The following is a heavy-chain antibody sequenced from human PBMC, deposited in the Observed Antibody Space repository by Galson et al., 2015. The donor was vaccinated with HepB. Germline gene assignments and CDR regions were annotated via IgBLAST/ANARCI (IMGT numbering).Heavy chain of an antibody. J-gene: IGHJ4*02. V-gene: IGHV3-30-3*01. D-gene: IGHD5-18*01. CDR1: GFTFSSYV. Sequence: SLRLSCAASGFTFSSYVLHWVRQAPGKGLEWVALISYDGSSQYYADSVKGRFTISRDNSKNIVYLEMNNLRTEDTAVYYCARESHPIQSWYYFHYWGQGTVVTVSS. CDR3: ARESHPIQSWYYFHY. CDR2: ISYDGSSQ.